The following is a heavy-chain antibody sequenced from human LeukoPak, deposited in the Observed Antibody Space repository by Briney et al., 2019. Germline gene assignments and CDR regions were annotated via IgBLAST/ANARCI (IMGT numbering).Heavy chain of an antibody. J-gene: IGHJ4*02. V-gene: IGHV4-39*01. CDR1: GGSISSSNYY. CDR3: VTMIRGIAALDDY. D-gene: IGHD3-10*01. CDR2: MDYSGST. Sequence: PSETLSPTCTVSGGSISSSNYYWGWIRQPPGKGLDWIGSMDYSGSTYYNPFLKSRVTISVDTSKNQFSLKLSSVTAADTAVYYCVTMIRGIAALDDYWGQGILVTVSS.